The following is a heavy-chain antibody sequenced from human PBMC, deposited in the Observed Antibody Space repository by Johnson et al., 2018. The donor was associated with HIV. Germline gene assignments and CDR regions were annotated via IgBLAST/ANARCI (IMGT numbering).Heavy chain of an antibody. J-gene: IGHJ3*02. CDR2: LNSGGGT. D-gene: IGHD5-24*01. CDR1: GLTVSSYY. V-gene: IGHV3-66*01. Sequence: VQLVESGGGLVQPGGSLRLSCAASGLTVSSYYMTWVRQGPGKGLEWVSVLNSGGGTWFADSVRGRFTVSRDNSKNTLYLQMKSLRAEDTAVYYCARGCSDGYTCDAFDIWGQGKMVTVS. CDR3: ARGCSDGYTCDAFDI.